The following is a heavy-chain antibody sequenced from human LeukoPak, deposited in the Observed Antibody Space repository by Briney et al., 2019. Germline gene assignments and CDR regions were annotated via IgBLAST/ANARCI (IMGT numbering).Heavy chain of an antibody. Sequence: GGSLRLSCAASGFTFSNSDMEWVRQAPGKGLEWVSSITPSSTYIYYAESMRSRFTVSRDSAKNSLYLQMNSLTAEDTAVYYCARNLNSPIAVAGSDYWGQGTLVTVSS. J-gene: IGHJ4*02. D-gene: IGHD6-19*01. CDR1: GFTFSNSD. V-gene: IGHV3-21*01. CDR3: ARNLNSPIAVAGSDY. CDR2: ITPSSTYI.